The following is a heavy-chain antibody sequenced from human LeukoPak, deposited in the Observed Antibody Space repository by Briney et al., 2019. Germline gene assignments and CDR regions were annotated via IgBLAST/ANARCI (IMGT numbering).Heavy chain of an antibody. Sequence: ASVKVSCKTSGYTFTNYAMSWVRQAPGQGLEWMGWINPNSGDTKYAQNFQGRVTMTRDRSISTVYMELSSLRSDDTAVYYCAREFMTTIHLDYWGQGTLVTVSS. V-gene: IGHV1-2*02. CDR2: INPNSGDT. CDR3: AREFMTTIHLDY. J-gene: IGHJ4*02. D-gene: IGHD3-16*01. CDR1: GYTFTNYA.